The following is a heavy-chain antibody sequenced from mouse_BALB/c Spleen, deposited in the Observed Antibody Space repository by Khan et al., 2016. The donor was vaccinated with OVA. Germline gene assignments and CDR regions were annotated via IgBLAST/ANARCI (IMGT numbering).Heavy chain of an antibody. CDR2: ISSGGDYT. V-gene: IGHV5-6*01. CDR1: GFTFSSYS. J-gene: IGHJ3*01. D-gene: IGHD1-1*01. Sequence: EVELVESGGDLVKPGGSLKLSCAASGFTFSSYSMSWVRQTPDKRLEWVASISSGGDYTYYPDIVKGRFTISRDNAKNTLYLEMSSLKSEDTAMYCCARHLAGSFAYWGQGTLVTVSA. CDR3: ARHLAGSFAY.